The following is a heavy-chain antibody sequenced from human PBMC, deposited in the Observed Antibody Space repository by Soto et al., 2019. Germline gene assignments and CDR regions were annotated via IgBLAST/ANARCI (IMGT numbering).Heavy chain of an antibody. D-gene: IGHD3-9*01. CDR3: ARGLGDVSTGYYPPVMGF. CDR2: INHTGNL. V-gene: IGHV4-34*01. CDR1: NGSFSNYY. J-gene: IGHJ4*02. Sequence: QEQEQQWGVGLLKPSETLSLTCAVYNGSFSNYYWSWIRQPPGKGLEWMGEINHTGNLKNNPSLKSRVTISVDESKTQFSLKLTSVTAADTAVYYCARGLGDVSTGYYPPVMGFWGRGTLVTVSS.